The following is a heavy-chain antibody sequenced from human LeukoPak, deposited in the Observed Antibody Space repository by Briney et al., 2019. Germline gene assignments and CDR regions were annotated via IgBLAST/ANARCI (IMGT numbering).Heavy chain of an antibody. CDR1: GFSFSSYS. CDR3: ARETYGSGSYSYYYFYMDV. J-gene: IGHJ6*03. V-gene: IGHV3-21*01. CDR2: ISSLSNYI. D-gene: IGHD3-10*01. Sequence: PGGSLRLSCVASGFSFSSYSMNWVRQAPGKGLEWVSSISSLSNYIHYADSVKGRFTISRDNAKNSLYLQMNSLRAEDTAVYYCARETYGSGSYSYYYFYMDVWGKGTTVTISS.